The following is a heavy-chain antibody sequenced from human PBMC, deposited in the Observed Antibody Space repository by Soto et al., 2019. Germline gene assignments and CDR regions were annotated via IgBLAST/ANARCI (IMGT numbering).Heavy chain of an antibody. CDR2: INPNSGGT. CDR1: GYTFTGYY. D-gene: IGHD6-13*01. Sequence: ASVKVSCKASGYTFTGYYMHWVRQAPGQGLEWMGWINPNSGGTNYAQKFQGWVTMTRDTSISTAYMELSRLRSDDTAVYYCARGGTINRDYSSSWYRYNWFDPWGQGTLVTVSS. CDR3: ARGGTINRDYSSSWYRYNWFDP. J-gene: IGHJ5*02. V-gene: IGHV1-2*04.